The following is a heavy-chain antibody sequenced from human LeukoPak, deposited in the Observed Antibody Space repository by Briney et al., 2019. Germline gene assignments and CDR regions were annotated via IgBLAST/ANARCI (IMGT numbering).Heavy chain of an antibody. Sequence: GGSLRLSCAASGFTFSSYAMSWVRQAPGKGLEWVSAISGSGGSTYYADSVKGRFTISRHNSKNTLYLQMNSLRAEDTAVYYCAKSPYYDILTGYYGDYWGQGTLVTVSS. CDR3: AKSPYYDILTGYYGDY. D-gene: IGHD3-9*01. V-gene: IGHV3-23*01. CDR1: GFTFSSYA. J-gene: IGHJ4*02. CDR2: ISGSGGST.